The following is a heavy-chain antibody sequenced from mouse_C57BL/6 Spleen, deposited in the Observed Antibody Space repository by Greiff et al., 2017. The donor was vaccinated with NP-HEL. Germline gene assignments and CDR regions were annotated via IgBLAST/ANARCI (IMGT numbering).Heavy chain of an antibody. V-gene: IGHV1-82*01. D-gene: IGHD1-1*01. Sequence: QVQLQQSGPELVKPGASVKISCKASGYAFSSSWMNWVKQRPGKGLEWIGRIYPGDGDTNYNGKFKGKATLTADKSSSTAYMQLSSLTSEDSAVYFCARSLGYCSSLYYAMDYWGQGTSVTVSS. CDR3: ARSLGYCSSLYYAMDY. J-gene: IGHJ4*01. CDR2: IYPGDGDT. CDR1: GYAFSSSW.